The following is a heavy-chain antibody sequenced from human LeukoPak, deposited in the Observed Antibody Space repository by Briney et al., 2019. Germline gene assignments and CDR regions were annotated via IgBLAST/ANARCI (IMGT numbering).Heavy chain of an antibody. Sequence: SETLSLTCTVSGGSISSGDYYWSWIRQPPGKGLEWIGYIYYSGSTYYNPSLKSRVTISVDTSKNQFSLKLSSVTAADTAVYYCARAGHYDYVWGSPNAFDIWGQGTMVTVSS. CDR3: ARAGHYDYVWGSPNAFDI. V-gene: IGHV4-30-4*08. D-gene: IGHD3-16*01. CDR1: GGSISSGDYY. CDR2: IYYSGST. J-gene: IGHJ3*02.